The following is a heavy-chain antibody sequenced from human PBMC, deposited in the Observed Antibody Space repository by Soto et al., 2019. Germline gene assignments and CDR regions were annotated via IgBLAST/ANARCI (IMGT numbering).Heavy chain of an antibody. CDR1: GYSFTNYW. D-gene: IGHD4-17*01. V-gene: IGHV5-51*01. J-gene: IGHJ6*02. CDR3: ARDSVRDYLYYYYGMDV. CDR2: IYPDDSDT. Sequence: GESLKISCKVSGYSFTNYWIGWVRQMPGKGLEWMGIIYPDDSDTRYSPSFQGQVTISADKSISTAYLQWSSLKASDTAMYYCARDSVRDYLYYYYGMDVWGQGTTVTVSS.